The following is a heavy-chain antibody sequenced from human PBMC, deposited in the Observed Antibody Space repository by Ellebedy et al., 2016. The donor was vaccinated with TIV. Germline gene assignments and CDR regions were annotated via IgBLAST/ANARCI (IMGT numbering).Heavy chain of an antibody. J-gene: IGHJ4*02. CDR3: AKGDSFGIWRPRAFDY. V-gene: IGHV3-21*04. CDR1: GFTFSSYS. D-gene: IGHD3-16*01. Sequence: GESLKISCAASGFTFSSYSMNWVRQAPGKGLEWVSSISSSSSYIYYADSVKGRFTISRDNAKNSLYLQMNSLRAEDTAVYYCAKGDSFGIWRPRAFDYWGQGTLVTVSS. CDR2: ISSSSSYI.